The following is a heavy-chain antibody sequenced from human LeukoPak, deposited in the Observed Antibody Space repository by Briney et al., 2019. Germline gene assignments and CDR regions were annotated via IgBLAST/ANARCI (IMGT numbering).Heavy chain of an antibody. D-gene: IGHD1-26*01. CDR1: GGSISSYY. V-gene: IGHV4-59*01. CDR2: IYYNGST. Sequence: PSETLSLTCTVSGGSISSYYWSWIRQPPGKGLEWIGYIYYNGSTNYNPSLKSRVTISVDTSKNQFSLKLSSVTAADTAVYYCARSGGVGGSGAFDIWGQGTMVTVSS. CDR3: ARSGGVGGSGAFDI. J-gene: IGHJ3*02.